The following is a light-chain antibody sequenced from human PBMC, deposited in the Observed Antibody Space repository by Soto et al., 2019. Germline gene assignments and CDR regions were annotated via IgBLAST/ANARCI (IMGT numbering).Light chain of an antibody. CDR3: QQYNNWLRYT. V-gene: IGKV3-15*01. CDR2: GAS. Sequence: EIVMTQSPATLSVSPGERATLSCRASQSVSSNLAWYQQKPGQAPRLLIYGASTRATGIPARFSGSGSGTEFTRTISSLQSEDFAVYYWQQYNNWLRYTFGQGTKLEIK. CDR1: QSVSSN. J-gene: IGKJ2*01.